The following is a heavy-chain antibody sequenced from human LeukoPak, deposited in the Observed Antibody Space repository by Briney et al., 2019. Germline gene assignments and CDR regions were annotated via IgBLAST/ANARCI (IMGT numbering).Heavy chain of an antibody. CDR3: ARDGRDGFIDY. CDR2: LNEDGSKK. CDR1: GFSFSVYE. D-gene: IGHD5-24*01. J-gene: IGHJ4*02. Sequence: GGSLRLSCAASGFSFSVYEIHWVRQAPGKGLEWVANLNEDGSKKYYVGSVKGRFTISRDNAKNSLYLQLDSLRAGDTAVYYCARDGRDGFIDYWGQGTLVTVSS. V-gene: IGHV3-7*01.